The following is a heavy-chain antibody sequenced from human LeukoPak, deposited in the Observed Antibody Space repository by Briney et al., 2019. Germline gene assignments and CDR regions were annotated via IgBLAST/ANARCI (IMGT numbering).Heavy chain of an antibody. Sequence: GASVKVSCKASGYTFTGYYMHWVRQAPGQGLEWMGWINPNSGGTNYAQKFQGRVTMTRDTSISTAYMELSRLRSDDTAVYYCARALYGDYPAPIDYWGQGTLVTVSS. V-gene: IGHV1-2*02. CDR2: INPNSGGT. J-gene: IGHJ4*02. D-gene: IGHD4-17*01. CDR1: GYTFTGYY. CDR3: ARALYGDYPAPIDY.